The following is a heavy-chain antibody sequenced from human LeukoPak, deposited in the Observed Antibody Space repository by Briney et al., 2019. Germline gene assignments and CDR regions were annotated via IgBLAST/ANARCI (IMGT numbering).Heavy chain of an antibody. J-gene: IGHJ4*02. Sequence: ASVKVSCKASGYTFTSCGISWVRQAPGQGLEWMGWISAYNGNTNYAQKLQGRITMTTDTSTSTPYMELRSLRSDDTAVYYCARDGVPSPSNFDYWGQGTLVTVSS. V-gene: IGHV1-18*01. D-gene: IGHD3-10*01. CDR2: ISAYNGNT. CDR1: GYTFTSCG. CDR3: ARDGVPSPSNFDY.